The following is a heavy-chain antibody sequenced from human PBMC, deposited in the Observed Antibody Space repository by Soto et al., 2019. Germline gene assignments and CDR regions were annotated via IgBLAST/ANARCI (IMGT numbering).Heavy chain of an antibody. V-gene: IGHV4-59*01. CDR3: ARYLGGYDAFDI. D-gene: IGHD5-12*01. CDR1: GGSISSYY. CDR2: IYYSGST. J-gene: IGHJ3*02. Sequence: SETLSLTCTVSGGSISSYYWSWIRQPPGKGLEWIGYIYYSGSTNYNPSLKSRVTISVDTSKNQFSLKLSSATAADTAVYYCARYLGGYDAFDIWGQGTMVTVSS.